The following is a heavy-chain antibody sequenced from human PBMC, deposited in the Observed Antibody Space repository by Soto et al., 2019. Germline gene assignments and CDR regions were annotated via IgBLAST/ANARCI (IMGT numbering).Heavy chain of an antibody. D-gene: IGHD6-19*01. Sequence: PGESLKISCKGFGYTFTNYWINWVRQMPGKGLEWMGRIDPSDSYTDYSPSFQGHVTISADKSINTAFLEWSSLKASDTAMYYCARHLGEQWLDFDYWGQGTLVTASS. CDR2: IDPSDSYT. V-gene: IGHV5-10-1*01. CDR1: GYTFTNYW. CDR3: ARHLGEQWLDFDY. J-gene: IGHJ4*02.